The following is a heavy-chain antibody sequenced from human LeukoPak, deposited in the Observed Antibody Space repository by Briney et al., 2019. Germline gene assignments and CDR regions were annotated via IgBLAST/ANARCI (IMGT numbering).Heavy chain of an antibody. Sequence: GGSLRLSCAASGFAFNTYAMHWVRQAPGQGLEWVALIWHDGSHKFYSNSVRGQFTISRDNSKNTVSLQMNNLRPEDTAVYYCAREIFGSGSCPDYWGQGTLVTVSS. CDR1: GFAFNTYA. J-gene: IGHJ4*02. V-gene: IGHV3-33*01. CDR3: AREIFGSGSCPDY. D-gene: IGHD3-10*01. CDR2: IWHDGSHK.